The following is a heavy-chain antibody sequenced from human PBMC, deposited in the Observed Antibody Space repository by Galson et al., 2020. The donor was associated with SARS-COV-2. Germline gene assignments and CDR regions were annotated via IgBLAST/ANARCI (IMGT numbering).Heavy chain of an antibody. CDR1: GGSISSTSYY. CDR3: ARLLWLWFGDRYYFDY. D-gene: IGHD3-10*01. CDR2: NYYSGST. Sequence: SETLSLTCTVSGGSISSTSYYWGWIRQPPGKGLEWIGSNYYSGSTYYNPSLKSRVTISVDTSKNQFSLKLSSVTAADTAVYYCARLLWLWFGDRYYFDYWGQGTLVTVSS. J-gene: IGHJ4*02. V-gene: IGHV4-39*01.